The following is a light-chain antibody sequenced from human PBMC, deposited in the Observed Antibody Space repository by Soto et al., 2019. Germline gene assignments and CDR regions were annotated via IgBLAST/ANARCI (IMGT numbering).Light chain of an antibody. J-gene: IGLJ2*01. V-gene: IGLV2-14*01. CDR3: CSYTSSTSAV. CDR1: SSDVGRYNY. Sequence: QSALTQPASVSGSPGQSITISCTGTSSDVGRYNYVSWFQQHPGKAPKLMIFEVSTRPSGVSNRFSGSKSGNTASLTISGLQIEDEADYYCCSYTSSTSAVFGGGTKRPS. CDR2: EVS.